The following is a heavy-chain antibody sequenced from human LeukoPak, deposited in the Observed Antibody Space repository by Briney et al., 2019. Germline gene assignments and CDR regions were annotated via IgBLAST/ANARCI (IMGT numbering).Heavy chain of an antibody. V-gene: IGHV3-21*01. CDR1: GFTFSSYS. J-gene: IGHJ4*02. CDR3: ARGVITMIVVVNDY. D-gene: IGHD3-22*01. CDR2: ISSSSSYI. Sequence: GGSLRLSCAASGFTFSSYSMNWVRQAPGKGLEWVSSISSSSSYIYYADLVKGRFTISRDNAKNSLYLQMNSLRAEDTAVYYCARGVITMIVVVNDYWGQGTLVTVSS.